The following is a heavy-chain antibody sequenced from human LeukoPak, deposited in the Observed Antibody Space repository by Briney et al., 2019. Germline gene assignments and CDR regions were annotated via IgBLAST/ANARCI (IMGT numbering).Heavy chain of an antibody. D-gene: IGHD3-16*02. CDR1: GFSFSSYG. Sequence: PGCTLRLSWAASGFSFSSYGMHWVRQAQGKGLEWVAVIWYDGSNKYYADSVKGRFTISRDNSKNTLYLQMNSLRAEDTAVYYCAREAAVWGSYRYSLNYWGQGTLVTVSS. J-gene: IGHJ4*02. CDR3: AREAAVWGSYRYSLNY. CDR2: IWYDGSNK. V-gene: IGHV3-33*08.